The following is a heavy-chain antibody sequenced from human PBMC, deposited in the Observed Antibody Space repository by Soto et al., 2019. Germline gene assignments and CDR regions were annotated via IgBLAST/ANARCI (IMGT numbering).Heavy chain of an antibody. D-gene: IGHD4-17*01. CDR2: IYSGGST. J-gene: IGHJ3*02. CDR3: ARGMTTVTSDAFDI. V-gene: IGHV3-66*01. Sequence: GGSLRLSCTASGFPVISNYMSWVRQAPGKGLEWVSVIYSGGSTYYEDSVKGRFTISRDNSKNTLYLQMNSLRAEDTAVYYCARGMTTVTSDAFDIWGQGTMVTVSS. CDR1: GFPVISNY.